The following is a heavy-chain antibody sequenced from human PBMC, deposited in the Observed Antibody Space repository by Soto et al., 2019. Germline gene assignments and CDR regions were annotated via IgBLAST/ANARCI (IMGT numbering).Heavy chain of an antibody. Sequence: QIQLVQSGAEVKKPGASVMVSGKASGYMFSHYGITWVRQAPGQGLEWMAWISAYNGNTDYAQKFQGRVTMTTDSSTNTAYMELRSLRSDDTAVYYCARDVSLMSGTSNDGFVIWGQGTMVTVSS. V-gene: IGHV1-18*04. CDR3: ARDVSLMSGTSNDGFVI. J-gene: IGHJ3*02. D-gene: IGHD1-1*01. CDR2: ISAYNGNT. CDR1: GYMFSHYG.